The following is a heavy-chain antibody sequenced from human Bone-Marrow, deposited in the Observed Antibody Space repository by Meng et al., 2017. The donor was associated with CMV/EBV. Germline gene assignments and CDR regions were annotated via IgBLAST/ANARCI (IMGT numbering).Heavy chain of an antibody. CDR1: GLTFSSYW. CDR2: IKQDGSEK. CDR3: ARASNSGSYPRGWYYYYGMDV. V-gene: IGHV3-7*01. D-gene: IGHD1-26*01. Sequence: GESLKISCVVSGLTFSSYWMSWVRQAPGKGLEWVANIKQDGSEKNYVDSVKGRFIISRDNAKNSLYLQMNSLRAEDTAVYYCARASNSGSYPRGWYYYYGMDVWGQGTTVTVSS. J-gene: IGHJ6*02.